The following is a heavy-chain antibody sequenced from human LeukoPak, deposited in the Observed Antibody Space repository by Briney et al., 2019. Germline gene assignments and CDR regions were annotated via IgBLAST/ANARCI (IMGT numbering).Heavy chain of an antibody. CDR1: GYIFSNYG. CDR2: ISAYNGNT. D-gene: IGHD6-19*01. CDR3: ARARKGYSSGWYDY. Sequence: ASVKVSCKASGYIFSNYGISWVRQAPGQGLEWMGWISAYNGNTNSAQKLQGRVAMTTDTSTSTAYMELRSLRSDDTAIYYCARARKGYSSGWYDYWGQGTLVTVSS. V-gene: IGHV1-18*01. J-gene: IGHJ4*02.